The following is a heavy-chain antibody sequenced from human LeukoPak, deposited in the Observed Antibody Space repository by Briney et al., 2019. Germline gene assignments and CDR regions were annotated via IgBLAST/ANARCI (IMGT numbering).Heavy chain of an antibody. V-gene: IGHV3-72*01. CDR2: SRDKGNSYTT. CDR3: AKDNGDGYNWNYYYYMDV. CDR1: GFTFSDHY. Sequence: GGSLRLACAASGFTFSDHYIDWVRQAPGKGLEWVGRSRDKGNSYTTAYAASVRGRFTISRDDSKNSLYLQMNSLRAEDTAVYYCAKDNGDGYNWNYYYYMDVWGKGTTVTVSS. J-gene: IGHJ6*03. D-gene: IGHD5-24*01.